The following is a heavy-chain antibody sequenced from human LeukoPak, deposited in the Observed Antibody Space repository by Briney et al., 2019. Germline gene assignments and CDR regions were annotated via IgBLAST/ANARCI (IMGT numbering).Heavy chain of an antibody. CDR3: ASGGSYYDN. J-gene: IGHJ4*02. CDR1: GGSISGYY. D-gene: IGHD1-26*01. V-gene: IGHV4-59*01. CDR2: IYYSGST. Sequence: SETLSLTCTVSGGSISGYYWSWIRQPPGKGLEWIGYIYYSGSTNYNPSLKSRVTISVDTSKNQFSLKLSSVTAADTAVYYCASGGSYYDNWGQGTLVTVSS.